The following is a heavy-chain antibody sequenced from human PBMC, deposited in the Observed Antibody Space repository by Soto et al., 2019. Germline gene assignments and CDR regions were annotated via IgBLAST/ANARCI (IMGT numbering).Heavy chain of an antibody. D-gene: IGHD6-19*01. Sequence: PGWSLRLSCTASGFTFGDYAMSWFRQAPGKGLEWVGFIRSKAYGGTTEYAASVKGRFTISRDDSKSIAYLQMNSLKTEDTAVYYCTREHSRAVAGYDYWGQGTLVTVSS. J-gene: IGHJ4*02. V-gene: IGHV3-49*03. CDR1: GFTFGDYA. CDR3: TREHSRAVAGYDY. CDR2: IRSKAYGGTT.